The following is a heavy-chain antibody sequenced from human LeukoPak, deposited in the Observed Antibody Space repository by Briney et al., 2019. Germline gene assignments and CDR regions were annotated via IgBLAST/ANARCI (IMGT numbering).Heavy chain of an antibody. V-gene: IGHV4-59*01. Sequence: SETLSHTCTVSGGSISSYYWSWIRQPPGKGLEWIGYIYYSGSTNYNPSLKSRVTISVDTSKNQFSLKLSSVTAADTAVYYCARMHRHYDILTGYYRNWFDPWGQGTLVTVSS. CDR1: GGSISSYY. CDR2: IYYSGST. CDR3: ARMHRHYDILTGYYRNWFDP. D-gene: IGHD3-9*01. J-gene: IGHJ5*02.